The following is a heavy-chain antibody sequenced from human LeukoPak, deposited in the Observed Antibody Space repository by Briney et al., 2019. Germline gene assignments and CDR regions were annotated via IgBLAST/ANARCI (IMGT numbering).Heavy chain of an antibody. D-gene: IGHD1-1*01. CDR1: GGSISSSSYY. J-gene: IGHJ5*02. V-gene: IGHV4-39*01. Sequence: SETLSLTCTVSGGSISSSSYYWGWIRQPPGKGLEWIASIYYSGTTYYNPSLKSRVTISADASKNQFSLNLNSVTAADTAVYYRARHNGHWNGGSTNRFDPWGQGALVTVSS. CDR2: IYYSGTT. CDR3: ARHNGHWNGGSTNRFDP.